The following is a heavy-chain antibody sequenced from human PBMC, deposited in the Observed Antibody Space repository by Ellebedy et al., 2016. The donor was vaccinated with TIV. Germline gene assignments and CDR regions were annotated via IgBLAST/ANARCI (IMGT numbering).Heavy chain of an antibody. CDR1: GFSLTTNGMC. CDR2: IDWDDDK. J-gene: IGHJ4*02. CDR3: ARFIRYNWNFDY. Sequence: SGPTQVKPTQTLTLTCTFSGFSLTTNGMCVSWIRQPPGQALEWLALIDWDDDKYYSTSLKTRLTISKDTSMNQVVLTMTNMDPMDTATYYCARFIRYNWNFDYWGQGTLVTVSS. D-gene: IGHD1-20*01. V-gene: IGHV2-70*01.